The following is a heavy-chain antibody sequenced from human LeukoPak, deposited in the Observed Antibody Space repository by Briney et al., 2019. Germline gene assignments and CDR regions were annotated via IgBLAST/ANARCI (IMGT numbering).Heavy chain of an antibody. CDR3: ARDQGGSYPVGYFDY. Sequence: ASVKVSCKASGYTFTDYGINWVRQAPGQGLEWMGWISAYNGNTIYAQNLQGRVTMTTDTSTNTAYMELRSLRSDDTAVYYCARDQGGSYPVGYFDYWGQGTLVTVSS. D-gene: IGHD1-26*01. V-gene: IGHV1-18*01. CDR2: ISAYNGNT. J-gene: IGHJ4*02. CDR1: GYTFTDYG.